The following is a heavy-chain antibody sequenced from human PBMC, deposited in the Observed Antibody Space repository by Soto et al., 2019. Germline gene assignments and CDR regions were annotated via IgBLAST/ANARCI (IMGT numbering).Heavy chain of an antibody. J-gene: IGHJ5*02. D-gene: IGHD6-13*01. CDR3: ARESRAGDKSNWFYP. CDR2: IIPIFGTA. CDR1: GGTFSSYA. Sequence: QVQLVQSGAEVKQPGSSVKVSCKASGGTFSSYAISWVRQAPGQGLEWMGGIIPIFGTANYAQKFQARVTITADESTSTAYMELSSLRSEGTAVYDCARESRAGDKSNWFYPWGQGTLVTVSS. V-gene: IGHV1-69*12.